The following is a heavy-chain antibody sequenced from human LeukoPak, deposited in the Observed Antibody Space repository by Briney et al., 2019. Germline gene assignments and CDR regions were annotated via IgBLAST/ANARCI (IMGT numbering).Heavy chain of an antibody. J-gene: IGHJ4*02. CDR1: GFIFSTYS. V-gene: IGHV3-21*01. D-gene: IGHD3-22*01. Sequence: PGGSLRLSCAASGFIFSTYSMNWVRQAPGKGLEWVSSITGSYSHIYYADSVKGRFTISRDNAKNSLYLQMNSLRAEDTAVYYCARGAEYYYDSSGYFPFDYWGQGTLVTVSS. CDR2: ITGSYSHI. CDR3: ARGAEYYYDSSGYFPFDY.